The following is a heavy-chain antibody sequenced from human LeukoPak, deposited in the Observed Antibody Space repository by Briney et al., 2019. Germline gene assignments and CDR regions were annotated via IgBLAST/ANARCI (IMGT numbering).Heavy chain of an antibody. CDR1: GGSISSYY. D-gene: IGHD6-19*01. V-gene: IGHV4-59*12. CDR3: TRDEQWLVYFDY. J-gene: IGHJ4*02. CDR2: IYYSGST. Sequence: SETLSLTCTVSGGSISSYYWSWIRQPPGKGLEWIGYIYYSGSTNYNPSLKSRVAISVDTSKNQFSLQLNSVTPEDTAVYYCTRDEQWLVYFDYWGQGTLITVSS.